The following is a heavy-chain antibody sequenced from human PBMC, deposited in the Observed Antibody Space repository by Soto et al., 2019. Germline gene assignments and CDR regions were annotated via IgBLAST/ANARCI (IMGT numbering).Heavy chain of an antibody. J-gene: IGHJ5*02. CDR1: GGTFSSYA. Sequence: SVKVSCKASGGTFSSYAISWVRQAPGQGLEWMGGIIPIFGTANYAQKFQGRVTITADESTSTAYMELSSLRSEDTAVYYCAKMALQGQWLGNWFDPWGQGTLVTVSS. CDR3: AKMALQGQWLGNWFDP. D-gene: IGHD6-19*01. V-gene: IGHV1-69*13. CDR2: IIPIFGTA.